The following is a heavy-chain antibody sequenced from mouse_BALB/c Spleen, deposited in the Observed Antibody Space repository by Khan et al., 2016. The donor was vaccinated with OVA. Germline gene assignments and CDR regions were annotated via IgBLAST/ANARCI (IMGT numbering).Heavy chain of an antibody. V-gene: IGHV3-2*02. D-gene: IGHD1-1*01. CDR1: GYSITTDYA. CDR3: ARVYGGDFDY. J-gene: IGHJ2*01. Sequence: EVQLQESGPDLVKPSQSLSLTCTVTGYSITTDYAWNWIRQFPGNKLEWMGFISYNGNTKYNPSLKSRISITRDTSKNQFFLQLKSVTTEDTARYYCARVYGGDFDYWGQGTTLTVSS. CDR2: ISYNGNT.